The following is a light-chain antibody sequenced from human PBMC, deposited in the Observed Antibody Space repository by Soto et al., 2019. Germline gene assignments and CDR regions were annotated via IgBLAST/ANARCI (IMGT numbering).Light chain of an antibody. CDR3: QTWGTGPFV. V-gene: IGLV4-69*01. J-gene: IGLJ1*01. CDR2: LNNDGSH. CDR1: SGHSSYA. Sequence: QLVLTQSPSASASLGASVKLTCTLSSGHSSYALAWHQQQPEKGPRYLMKLNNDGSHSKGDGIPDRFSGSSSGAERYLTISSLQSEDEADYYCQTWGTGPFVFGTGTKLTVL.